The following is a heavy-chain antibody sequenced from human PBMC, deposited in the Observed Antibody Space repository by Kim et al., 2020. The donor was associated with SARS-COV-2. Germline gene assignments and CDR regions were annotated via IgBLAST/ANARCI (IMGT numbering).Heavy chain of an antibody. CDR2: FDPEDGET. Sequence: ASVTVSCKVSGYTLTELSMHWVRQAPGKGLEWMGGFDPEDGETIYAQKFQGRVTMTEDTSTDTAYMELSSLRSEDTAVYYCATGGSVGATGGYYMDVWGKGTTVTVSS. V-gene: IGHV1-24*01. J-gene: IGHJ6*03. D-gene: IGHD1-26*01. CDR1: GYTLTELS. CDR3: ATGGSVGATGGYYMDV.